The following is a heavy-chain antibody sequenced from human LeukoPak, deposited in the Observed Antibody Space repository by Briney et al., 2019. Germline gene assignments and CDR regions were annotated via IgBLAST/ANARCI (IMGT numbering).Heavy chain of an antibody. Sequence: PSETLSLTCTVSGGSISSYYWSWIRQPAGKGLEWIGRIYTSGSNNYNPSLKSRVTMSVDTSKDQFSLNLNSVTAADTAVYYCAREKIYIYYDSSGYYHHWYFDLWGRGTLVTVSS. CDR1: GGSISSYY. CDR2: IYTSGSN. D-gene: IGHD3-22*01. J-gene: IGHJ2*01. CDR3: AREKIYIYYDSSGYYHHWYFDL. V-gene: IGHV4-4*07.